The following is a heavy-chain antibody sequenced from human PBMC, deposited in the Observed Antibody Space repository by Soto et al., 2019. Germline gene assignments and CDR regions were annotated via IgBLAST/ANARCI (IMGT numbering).Heavy chain of an antibody. V-gene: IGHV3-30*18. J-gene: IGHJ4*02. CDR3: AKGATGTTTDY. CDR2: ISYDGSNK. D-gene: IGHD1-1*01. CDR1: GFTFSSYG. Sequence: QVQLVESGGGVVQPGRSLRLSCAASGFTFSSYGMHWVRQAPGKGLEWVAVISYDGSNKYYADSVKGRFTISRDNSKNTLYLQMNSLRAEDTAVYYCAKGATGTTTDYWGQGTLVTVSS.